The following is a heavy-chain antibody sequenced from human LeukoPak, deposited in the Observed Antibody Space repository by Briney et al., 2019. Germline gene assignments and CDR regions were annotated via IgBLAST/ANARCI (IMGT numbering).Heavy chain of an antibody. J-gene: IGHJ4*02. CDR2: IYYSGST. V-gene: IGHV4-39*07. CDR3: ARRYGYYFDY. D-gene: IGHD1-1*01. CDR1: GGSISSSSYY. Sequence: SETLSLTCTVSGGSISSSSYYWGWIRQPPGKGLEWIGSIYYSGSTYYNPSLKSRVTISVDTSKNQFSLKLSSVTAADTAVYYCARRYGYYFDYWGQGTLVTVSS.